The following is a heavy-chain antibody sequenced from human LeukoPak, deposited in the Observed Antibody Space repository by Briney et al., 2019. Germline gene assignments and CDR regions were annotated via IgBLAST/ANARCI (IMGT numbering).Heavy chain of an antibody. CDR3: ARGITMAN. V-gene: IGHV3-7*04. J-gene: IGHJ4*02. Sequence: GGSLRLSCEASGFTFSSYWLTWVRQAPGKGLEWVANIKQDGSERDYVDSVKGRFTISRDDAKNSLYLQMNSLRAEDTAVYYCARGITMANWGQGTLVTVSS. CDR2: IKQDGSER. D-gene: IGHD3-10*01. CDR1: GFTFSSYW.